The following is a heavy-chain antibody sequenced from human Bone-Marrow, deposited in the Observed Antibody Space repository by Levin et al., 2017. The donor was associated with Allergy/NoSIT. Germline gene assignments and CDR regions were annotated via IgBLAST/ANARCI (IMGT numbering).Heavy chain of an antibody. CDR2: ITTGSNYK. CDR3: ARSHPLTGTTHFSYQDGMDV. Sequence: GGSLRLSCEASGFDFHIYVMNWVCQAPGKGLEWLSSITTGSNYKYYIDSVRGRFVISRDNGKNSLYLQMNSLRAEDTAVYYCARSHPLTGTTHFSYQDGMDVWGQGTTVTVSS. J-gene: IGHJ6*02. V-gene: IGHV3-21*01. D-gene: IGHD1/OR15-1a*01. CDR1: GFDFHIYV.